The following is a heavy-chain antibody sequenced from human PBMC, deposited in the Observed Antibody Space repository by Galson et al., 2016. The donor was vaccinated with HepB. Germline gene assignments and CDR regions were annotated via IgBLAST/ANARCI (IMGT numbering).Heavy chain of an antibody. Sequence: SLRLSCAASGFTFGDYTMSWFRQAPGKGLEWLGFIRSKAYGGTADYAASVRGRFTFSRDDSKTIAYLQMNSLEYEDTAVYFCTRGGAGTNAFDFWGQGTLVTVSS. D-gene: IGHD1-26*01. J-gene: IGHJ3*01. CDR3: TRGGAGTNAFDF. CDR2: IRSKAYGGTA. CDR1: GFTFGDYT. V-gene: IGHV3-49*03.